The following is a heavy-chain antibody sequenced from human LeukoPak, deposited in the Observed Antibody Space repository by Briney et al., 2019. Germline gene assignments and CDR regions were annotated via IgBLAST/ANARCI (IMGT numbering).Heavy chain of an antibody. Sequence: PSETLSLTCVVSGGSISSSNWWSWVRQPPGQGLEWIGEVYPSGNTNYNPSLKSRVTISVDKSKNQFSLNLTSVTAADTAVYYCAKGTPSRNWFDPWGQGTLVTVSS. V-gene: IGHV4-4*02. D-gene: IGHD6-13*01. J-gene: IGHJ5*02. CDR2: VYPSGNT. CDR1: GGSISSSNW. CDR3: AKGTPSRNWFDP.